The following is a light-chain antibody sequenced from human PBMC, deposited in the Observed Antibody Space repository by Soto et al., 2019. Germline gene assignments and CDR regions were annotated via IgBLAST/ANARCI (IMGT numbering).Light chain of an antibody. CDR3: NSWKSSTTYV. V-gene: IGLV2-14*01. Sequence: QSVLTQPASVSGSPGQSITISCTGTSSDVGGYNYVSWYQQHPGKAPKLMIYDVSNRPSGVSNRFSGSKSGNTASLTISGLQAEDEADYSCNSWKSSTTYVFGTGTKVTVL. CDR1: SSDVGGYNY. CDR2: DVS. J-gene: IGLJ1*01.